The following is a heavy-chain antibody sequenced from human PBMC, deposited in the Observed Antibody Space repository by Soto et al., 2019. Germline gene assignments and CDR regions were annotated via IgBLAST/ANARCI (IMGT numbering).Heavy chain of an antibody. CDR1: GYSISHGYY. J-gene: IGHJ4*02. D-gene: IGHD3-3*02. CDR3: ARVKLAGRSVFAY. CDR2: IYHSGNT. V-gene: IGHV4-38-2*01. Sequence: SQTLSLTCAVSGYSISHGYYRGWIRQPPGNGLEWIGSIYHSGNTYYNPSLKCRVSISLDTSKNHFSLELTSVTAADTAVYYCARVKLAGRSVFAYWGLGTLVIVSS.